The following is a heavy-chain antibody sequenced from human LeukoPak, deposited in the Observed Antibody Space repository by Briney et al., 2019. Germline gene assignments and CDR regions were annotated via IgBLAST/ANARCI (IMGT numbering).Heavy chain of an antibody. D-gene: IGHD3-10*01. V-gene: IGHV4-61*01. CDR2: IYYSGST. J-gene: IGHJ5*02. Sequence: PSENLSLTCTVSGGSVSSGNYYWSWIRQPPGKGLEWIGYIYYSGSTNYNPSLKSRITISVDTSKNQFSLKLSSVTAADTAIYFCARDYYGSGSYYSCFDPWGQGALVTVSS. CDR1: GGSVSSGNYY. CDR3: ARDYYGSGSYYSCFDP.